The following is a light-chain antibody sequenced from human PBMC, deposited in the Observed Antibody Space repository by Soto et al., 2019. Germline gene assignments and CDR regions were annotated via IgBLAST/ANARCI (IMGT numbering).Light chain of an antibody. CDR2: GNS. CDR3: QSYDSSLSVLV. Sequence: QSVLTQLPSVSGAPGQRVTISCTGSSSNIGAGYDVHWYQQLPGTAPKLLIYGNSNRPSGVPDRFSGSKSGTSASLAITGLQAEDEADYYCQSYDSSLSVLVFGGGTKLTVL. J-gene: IGLJ2*01. CDR1: SSNIGAGYD. V-gene: IGLV1-40*01.